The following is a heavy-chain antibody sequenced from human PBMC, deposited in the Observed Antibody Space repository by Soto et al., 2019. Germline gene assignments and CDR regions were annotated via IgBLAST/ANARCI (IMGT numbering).Heavy chain of an antibody. CDR2: VYHKRST. D-gene: IGHD2-15*01. J-gene: IGHJ3*01. Sequence: SETLDLGWTVSGGSVSSFYWSWIRQPPGEGLEWIGYVYHKRSTDYDPSLKSRATISLDTSKNQFSLRLSSVTAADTAVYFCARDRAGYCSGGKCYSHSFDVWGQGTMVTVSS. CDR3: ARDRAGYCSGGKCYSHSFDV. CDR1: GGSVSSFY. V-gene: IGHV4-59*02.